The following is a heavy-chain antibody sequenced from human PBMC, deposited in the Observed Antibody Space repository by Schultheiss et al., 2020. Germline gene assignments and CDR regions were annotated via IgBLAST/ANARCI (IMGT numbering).Heavy chain of an antibody. D-gene: IGHD3-16*01. Sequence: ASVKVSCKASGYTFTDYYIQWLRQDPGQGLEWMGWMNPNSGATNYARKFQGRVSMTSDTSISTAYMQLSSLRSDDTAVYYCVRVGGRLLVSPDSWGKGTLVTVSS. J-gene: IGHJ4*02. CDR3: VRVGGRLLVSPDS. CDR1: GYTFTDYY. V-gene: IGHV1-2*02. CDR2: MNPNSGAT.